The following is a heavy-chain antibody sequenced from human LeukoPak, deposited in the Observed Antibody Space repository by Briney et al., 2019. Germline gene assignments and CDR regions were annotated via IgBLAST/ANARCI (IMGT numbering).Heavy chain of an antibody. CDR2: ISVSGGST. CDR3: AKDRLLNCRGDCYIFDY. Sequence: GGSLRLSCAASGFTFDDYAMHWVRQAPGKGLEWVSSISVSGGSTFYADSVKGRFTISRDNSKNTLYLQLNGLRTEDTALYYCAKDRLLNCRGDCYIFDYWGQGTLVTVSS. D-gene: IGHD2-21*01. CDR1: GFTFDDYA. V-gene: IGHV3-23*01. J-gene: IGHJ4*02.